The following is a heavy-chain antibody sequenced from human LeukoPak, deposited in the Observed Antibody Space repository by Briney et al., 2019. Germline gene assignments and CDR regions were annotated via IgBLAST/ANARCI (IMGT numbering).Heavy chain of an antibody. CDR3: ARPYYSDSSGHYYFDY. Sequence: HGESLQISCKGSGYSFTSYWIGWVRQMPGKALEWMGIIYPDDSDATYSPSFQGLVTISADKSISTAYVQWSSLKASDTAMYYCARPYYSDSSGHYYFDYWGQGTLVTVSS. V-gene: IGHV5-51*01. CDR2: IYPDDSDA. CDR1: GYSFTSYW. J-gene: IGHJ4*02. D-gene: IGHD3-22*01.